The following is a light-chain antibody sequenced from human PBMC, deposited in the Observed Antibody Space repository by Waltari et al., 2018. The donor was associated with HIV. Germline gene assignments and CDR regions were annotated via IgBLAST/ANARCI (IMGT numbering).Light chain of an antibody. J-gene: IGLJ3*02. CDR2: EVS. V-gene: IGLV2-14*01. CDR3: TSYTTTNTWV. Sequence: QSALTQPASVSGSPGQSITIPCTRTDTDGGPYNYVSWFQHHPGKAPKLIISEVSNRPSGVSHRFSGSKSGNTASLIISGLQAEDEASYYCTSYTTTNTWVFGGGTNLTVL. CDR1: DTDGGPYNY.